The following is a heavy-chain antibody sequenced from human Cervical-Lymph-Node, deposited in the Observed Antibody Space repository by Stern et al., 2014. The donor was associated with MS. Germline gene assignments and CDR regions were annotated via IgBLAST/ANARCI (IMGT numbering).Heavy chain of an antibody. CDR1: GGTFSKFP. Sequence: QMQLVQSGAEVTKPGASVKVSCKASGGTFSKFPSSWVRQAPGQGIELMGWIFPVLGARTCAQESRRRVTITADVSTSTVYMELSSLRSDDTAVYYCALSSETSDRWYSLGYDLWGQGTLVTVSS. J-gene: IGHJ5*02. CDR2: IFPVLGAR. CDR3: ALSSETSDRWYSLGYDL. V-gene: IGHV1-69*01. D-gene: IGHD6-13*01.